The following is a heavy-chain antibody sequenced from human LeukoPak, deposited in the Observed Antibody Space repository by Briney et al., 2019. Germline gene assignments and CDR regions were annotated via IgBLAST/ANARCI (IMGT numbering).Heavy chain of an antibody. CDR3: ARGGYPAVAGYDY. CDR1: EDTFTGYY. D-gene: IGHD6-19*01. V-gene: IGHV1-2*04. CDR2: INPNSGGT. J-gene: IGHJ4*02. Sequence: ASVKVSCKASEDTFTGYYIHWVRQAPGQGLEWMGWINPNSGGTNYAQKFQGWVTMTRDTSISTAYMELSRLRSDDTAVYYCARGGYPAVAGYDYWGQGTLVTVSS.